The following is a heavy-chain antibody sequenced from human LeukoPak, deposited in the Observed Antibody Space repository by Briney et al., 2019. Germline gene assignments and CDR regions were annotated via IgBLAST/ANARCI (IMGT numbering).Heavy chain of an antibody. J-gene: IGHJ4*02. V-gene: IGHV7-4-1*02. Sequence: ASVKVSCKASGYTFTSYAMNWVRQAPGQGLEWMGWINTNTGNPTYGQGFTGRFVFSLDTSVSTAYLQISSLKAEDTAVYYCARELCVRGSGSYFLDYWGQGTLVTVSS. CDR1: GYTFTSYA. CDR3: ARELCVRGSGSYFLDY. D-gene: IGHD3-10*01. CDR2: INTNTGNP.